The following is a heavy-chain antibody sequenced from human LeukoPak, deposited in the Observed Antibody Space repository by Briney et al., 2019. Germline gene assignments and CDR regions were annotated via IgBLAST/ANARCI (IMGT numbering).Heavy chain of an antibody. CDR3: ARGSYISDTWYYFDY. J-gene: IGHJ4*02. V-gene: IGHV4-39*01. Sequence: SETLSLTCTISGGSISSSSYHWGWIRQPPGKGLEWTGNIYYTGTTYYHPSLKSRVTISIGTSKNQFSLKLISVTAADTAVYYCARGSYISDTWYYFDYWGQGTLVTVSS. CDR1: GGSISSSSYH. D-gene: IGHD1-26*01. CDR2: IYYTGTT.